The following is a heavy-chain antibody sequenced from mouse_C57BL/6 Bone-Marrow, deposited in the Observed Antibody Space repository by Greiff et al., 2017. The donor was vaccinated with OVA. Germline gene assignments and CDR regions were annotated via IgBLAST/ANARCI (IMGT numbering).Heavy chain of an antibody. J-gene: IGHJ2*01. D-gene: IGHD2-5*01. V-gene: IGHV1-15*01. CDR2: IDPETGGT. CDR3: TRWGYSNYPYYFDY. Sequence: VQLQQSGAELVRPGASVTLSCKASGYTFTDYEMHWVKQTPVHGLEWIGAIDPETGGTAYNQKFKGKAILTADKSSSTAYMELRSLTSEDSAVDYGTRWGYSNYPYYFDYWGQGTTLTVSS. CDR1: GYTFTDYE.